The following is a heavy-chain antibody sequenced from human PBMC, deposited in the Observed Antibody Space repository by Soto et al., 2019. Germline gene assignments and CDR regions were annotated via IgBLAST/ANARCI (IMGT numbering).Heavy chain of an antibody. D-gene: IGHD3-9*01. J-gene: IGHJ4*02. CDR2: ISWNSDSI. CDR1: GFTFDDYA. V-gene: IGHV3-9*01. Sequence: SLRLSCAASGFTFDDYAMHWVRQAPGKGLEWVSGISWNSDSIGYADSVKGRFTISRDNAKKSLYLQMNSLRAEDTALYYCASGRGYDILTGYYPYFDYWGQGTLVTVS. CDR3: ASGRGYDILTGYYPYFDY.